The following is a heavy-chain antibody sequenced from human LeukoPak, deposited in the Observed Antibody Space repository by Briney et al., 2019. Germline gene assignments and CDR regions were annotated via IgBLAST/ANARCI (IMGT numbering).Heavy chain of an antibody. D-gene: IGHD6-13*01. J-gene: IGHJ4*02. CDR3: ARSFLSIAAAATDY. V-gene: IGHV3-21*01. Sequence: GGSLRLSCAASGFTFISYSMNWVRQAAGKGLEWVSSISSSSSYIYYADSVKGRFTISRDNAKNSLYLQMNSLRAEDTAVYYCARSFLSIAAAATDYWGQGTLVTVSS. CDR1: GFTFISYS. CDR2: ISSSSSYI.